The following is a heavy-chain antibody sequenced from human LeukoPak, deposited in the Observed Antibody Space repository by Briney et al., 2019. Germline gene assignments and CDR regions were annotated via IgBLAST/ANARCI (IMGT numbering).Heavy chain of an antibody. CDR2: INSSGGST. CDR3: ARGGRITMIVVVPTSFDY. V-gene: IGHV1-46*01. CDR1: GYTFTSYY. J-gene: IGHJ4*02. Sequence: ASVKVSCKASGYTFTSYYMHWVRQAPGQGLEGMGIINSSGGSTSYAQKFQGRVTMTRDTSTSTVYMELSSLKSEDTAVYYGARGGRITMIVVVPTSFDYWGQGTLVTVSS. D-gene: IGHD3-22*01.